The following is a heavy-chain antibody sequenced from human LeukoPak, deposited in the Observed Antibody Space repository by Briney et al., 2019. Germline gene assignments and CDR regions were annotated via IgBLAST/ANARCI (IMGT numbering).Heavy chain of an antibody. Sequence: SVKVSCKASGGTFSSYAISWVRQAPGQGLEWMGGIIPILGTANYAQKFQGRVTITADESTSTAYMELSSLRSEDTAVYYCASLGGYYDILTGSLTYYFDYWGQGTLVTVSS. CDR1: GGTFSSYA. CDR2: IIPILGTA. V-gene: IGHV1-69*13. CDR3: ASLGGYYDILTGSLTYYFDY. J-gene: IGHJ4*02. D-gene: IGHD3-9*01.